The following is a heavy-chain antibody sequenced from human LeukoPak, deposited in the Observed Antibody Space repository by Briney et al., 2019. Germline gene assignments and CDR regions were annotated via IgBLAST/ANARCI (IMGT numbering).Heavy chain of an antibody. D-gene: IGHD4-17*01. V-gene: IGHV3-21*01. Sequence: AGGSLRLSCAASGFTFSTYNMNWVRQAPGKGLEWVSSISTNSNYIYYADSVKGRFTISRDNAKNSLYLQMNSLRAEDTAVYYCARGRAVTTYYYYGMDVWGKGTTVTVSS. CDR2: ISTNSNYI. J-gene: IGHJ6*04. CDR3: ARGRAVTTYYYYGMDV. CDR1: GFTFSTYN.